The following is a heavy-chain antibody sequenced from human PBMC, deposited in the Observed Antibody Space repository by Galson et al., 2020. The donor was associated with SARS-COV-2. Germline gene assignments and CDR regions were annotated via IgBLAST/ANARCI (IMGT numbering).Heavy chain of an antibody. CDR1: GYTFTSYG. D-gene: IGHD5-18*01. CDR3: AREHGYSYGGMDV. Sequence: ASVTVSCKASGYTFTSYGITWVRQAPGQGLEWMGWISANNGHKQSAPQLQDRVTLTTDTPASTAYMELRSLRSDDTAVYYCAREHGYSYGGMDVWGQGTTVIVSS. V-gene: IGHV1-18*01. CDR2: ISANNGHK. J-gene: IGHJ6*02.